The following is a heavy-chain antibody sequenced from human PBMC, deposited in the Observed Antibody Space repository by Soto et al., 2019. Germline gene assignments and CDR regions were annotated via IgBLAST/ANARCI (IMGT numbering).Heavy chain of an antibody. V-gene: IGHV5-51*01. CDR2: IYPGDSDT. J-gene: IGHJ6*02. CDR3: ARRMRHYYDSSGYPYYYYGMDV. D-gene: IGHD3-22*01. Sequence: SLKISCKGSGYSFTSYWIGWVRQMPGKGLEWMGIIYPGDSDTRYSPSFQGQVTISADKSISTAYLQWSSLKASDTAMYYCARRMRHYYDSSGYPYYYYGMDVWGQGTTVTVSS. CDR1: GYSFTSYW.